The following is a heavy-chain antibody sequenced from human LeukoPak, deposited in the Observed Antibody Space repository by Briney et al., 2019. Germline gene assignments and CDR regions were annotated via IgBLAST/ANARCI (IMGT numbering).Heavy chain of an antibody. Sequence: GGSLRLSCATSGFTFSSRGMSWVRQAPDRGLEWVSSIHSEGDKTYYADSVKGRFTISRDNSKNTLFLQMDSLRVEDTAIYYCAKFAQPNFDYWGQGTLVTVSS. CDR1: GFTFSSRG. CDR2: IHSEGDKT. CDR3: AKFAQPNFDY. J-gene: IGHJ4*02. V-gene: IGHV3-23*01. D-gene: IGHD2-2*01.